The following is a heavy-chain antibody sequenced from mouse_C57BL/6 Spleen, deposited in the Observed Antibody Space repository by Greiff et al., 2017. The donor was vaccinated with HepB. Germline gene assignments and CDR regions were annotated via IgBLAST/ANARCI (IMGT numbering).Heavy chain of an antibody. V-gene: IGHV14-4*01. CDR2: IDPENGDT. J-gene: IGHJ3*01. CDR3: TLIYDGRRFAY. Sequence: VQLQQSGAELVRPGASVKLSCTASGFNIKDDYMHWVKQRPEQGLEWIGWIDPENGDTEYASKFQGKATITADTSSNTAYLQLSSLTSEDTAVYYCTLIYDGRRFAYWGQGTLVTVSA. CDR1: GFNIKDDY. D-gene: IGHD2-3*01.